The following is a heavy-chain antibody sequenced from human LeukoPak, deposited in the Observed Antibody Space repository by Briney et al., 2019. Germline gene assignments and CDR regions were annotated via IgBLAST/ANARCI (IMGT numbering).Heavy chain of an antibody. D-gene: IGHD2-15*01. J-gene: IGHJ2*01. CDR1: GYSFSIYW. Sequence: GESLKISCKGSGYSFSIYWIGWVRQMPGKGLEWMGIIYPGDSDTRYSPPFQGQVTISADKSISTAYLQWTSLKASDTAMYYCARTYCSGGSCYLGYWYFDLWGRGTLVTVSS. CDR3: ARTYCSGGSCYLGYWYFDL. V-gene: IGHV5-51*01. CDR2: IYPGDSDT.